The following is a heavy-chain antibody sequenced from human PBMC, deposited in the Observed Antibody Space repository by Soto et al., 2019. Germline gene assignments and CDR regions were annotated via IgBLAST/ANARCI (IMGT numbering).Heavy chain of an antibody. CDR2: TYYRSKWYN. V-gene: IGHV6-1*01. CDR3: ARDPPDFHSAFDF. D-gene: IGHD4-4*01. J-gene: IGHJ4*02. Sequence: SQTLSLTCAISGDSVSSNRAAWNWIGQSPSRGLEWLGRTYYRSKWYNDYALFVKSRISINPDTSKNQFSLHLNSVTPDDTAVYYCARDPPDFHSAFDFWGQGTPVTVSS. CDR1: GDSVSSNRAA.